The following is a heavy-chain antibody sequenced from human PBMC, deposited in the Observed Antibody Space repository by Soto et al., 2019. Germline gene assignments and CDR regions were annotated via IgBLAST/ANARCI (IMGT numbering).Heavy chain of an antibody. J-gene: IGHJ4*02. CDR1: GYTFTSYA. CDR3: ARDRPGTTGTGNDY. V-gene: IGHV1-3*01. D-gene: IGHD1-1*01. Sequence: ASVKVSCKASGYTFTSYAMHWVRQAPGQRLEWMGWINAGNGNTKYSQKFQGRVTITRDTSASTAYMELSSLRAEDTAVYYCARDRPGTTGTGNDYWGQGTLVTVSS. CDR2: INAGNGNT.